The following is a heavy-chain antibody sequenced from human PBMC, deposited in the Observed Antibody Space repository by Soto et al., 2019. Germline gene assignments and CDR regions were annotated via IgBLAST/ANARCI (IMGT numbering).Heavy chain of an antibody. CDR2: IVPISGIA. CDR3: ARGTHGGEDGALAY. CDR1: GDICGSYA. V-gene: IGHV1-69*17. D-gene: IGHD2-21*01. Sequence: QVQLVQSGAEMTKPGSSVKVSCKASGDICGSYAMSWVRQAPGHGLQWMGGIVPISGIANYAQKFQGRVTITADKSTTPAYMERTNVASDDTAVSFCARGTHGGEDGALAYWGQGNLVTVSS. J-gene: IGHJ4*02.